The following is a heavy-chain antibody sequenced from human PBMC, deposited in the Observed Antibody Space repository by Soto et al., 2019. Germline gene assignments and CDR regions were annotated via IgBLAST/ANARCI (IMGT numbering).Heavy chain of an antibody. Sequence: QVQLVESGGGLVKPGGSLRLSCAASGFTFSDDYMSWIRQAPGKGLEWVSYISSNGSTIYYADSVKGRFTISRDNAKNSLYLQMNSLRAEDTAVYYCARDSWFNWNDGIDAFDIWGQGTMVTVSS. CDR2: ISSNGSTI. J-gene: IGHJ3*02. CDR3: ARDSWFNWNDGIDAFDI. CDR1: GFTFSDDY. D-gene: IGHD1-20*01. V-gene: IGHV3-11*01.